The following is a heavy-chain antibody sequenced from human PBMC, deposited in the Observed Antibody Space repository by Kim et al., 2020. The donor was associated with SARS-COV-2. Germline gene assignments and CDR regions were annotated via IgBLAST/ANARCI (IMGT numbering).Heavy chain of an antibody. V-gene: IGHV4-34*01. CDR3: ASSIAAAGTRVDY. CDR2: INHSGST. CDR1: GGSFSGYY. Sequence: SETLSLTCAVYGGSFSGYYWSWIRQPPGKGLEWIGEINHSGSTNYNPSLKSRVTISVDTSKNQFSLKLSSVTAADTAVYYCASSIAAAGTRVDYWGQGTLVTVSS. D-gene: IGHD6-13*01. J-gene: IGHJ4*02.